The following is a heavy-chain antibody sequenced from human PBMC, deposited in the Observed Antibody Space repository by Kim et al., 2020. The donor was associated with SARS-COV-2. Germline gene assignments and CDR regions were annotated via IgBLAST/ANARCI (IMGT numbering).Heavy chain of an antibody. J-gene: IGHJ3*02. CDR3: ARVEGITIFGVVIIGAFDI. D-gene: IGHD3-3*01. V-gene: IGHV4-31*03. CDR1: GGSISSGGYY. CDR2: IYYSGST. Sequence: SETLSLTCTVSGGSISSGGYYWSWIRQHPGKGLEWIGYIYYSGSTYYNPSLKSRVTISVDTSKNQFSLKLSSVTAADTAVYYCARVEGITIFGVVIIGAFDICGQGTMVTVSS.